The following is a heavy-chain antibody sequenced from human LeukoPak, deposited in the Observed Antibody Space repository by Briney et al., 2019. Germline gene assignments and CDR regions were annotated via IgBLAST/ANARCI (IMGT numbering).Heavy chain of an antibody. CDR2: ISGSGGRT. CDR3: ARPMTTVTTGWFDP. D-gene: IGHD4-17*01. V-gene: IGHV3-23*01. Sequence: GGSLRLSCAASGFTFSSYAMSWVRQAPGKGLEWVSSISGSGGRTHYADSVKGRFTISRDNAKNSLYLQMNSLRAEDTAVYYCARPMTTVTTGWFDPWGQGTLVTVSS. J-gene: IGHJ5*02. CDR1: GFTFSSYA.